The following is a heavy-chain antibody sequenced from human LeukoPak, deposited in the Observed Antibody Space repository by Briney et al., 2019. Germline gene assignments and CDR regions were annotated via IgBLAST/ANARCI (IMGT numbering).Heavy chain of an antibody. D-gene: IGHD3-22*01. CDR1: GFTFSSYG. J-gene: IGHJ4*02. CDR3: ARNLYYYDSSGYYYY. CDR2: ISSDGSEK. V-gene: IGHV3-30*03. Sequence: GGSLRLSCAASGFTFSSYGMHWVRQAPGKGLEWVAVISSDGSEKYYGDSVKGRFTISRDNSKNTLYLQMNSLRAEDTAVYYCARNLYYYDSSGYYYYWGQGTLVTVSS.